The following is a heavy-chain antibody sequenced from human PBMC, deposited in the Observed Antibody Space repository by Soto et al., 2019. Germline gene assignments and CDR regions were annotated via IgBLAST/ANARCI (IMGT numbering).Heavy chain of an antibody. D-gene: IGHD6-19*01. J-gene: IGHJ5*02. V-gene: IGHV3-7*01. CDR1: GFTFSSYW. Sequence: GGSLRLSCAASGFTFSSYWMSWVRQAPGKGLEWVANIKQDGSEKYYVDSVKGRFTISRDNAKNSLYLQMNSLRAEDTAVYYCARDSSGWGENWFDPWGQGTLVTVSS. CDR3: ARDSSGWGENWFDP. CDR2: IKQDGSEK.